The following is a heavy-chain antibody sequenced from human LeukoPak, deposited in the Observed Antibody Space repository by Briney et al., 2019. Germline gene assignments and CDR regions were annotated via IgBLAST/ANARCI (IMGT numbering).Heavy chain of an antibody. CDR2: IYTSGST. V-gene: IGHV4-61*02. CDR3: ARSEKYYYDSSESYNWFDP. D-gene: IGHD3-22*01. J-gene: IGHJ5*02. CDR1: GGSISSDNYY. Sequence: SETLSLTCTVSGGSISSDNYYWSWIRQPAGKGLEWIGRIYTSGSTDYNPSLKSRVTISLDTSKNQFSLRLTSVTAADTAVYYCARSEKYYYDSSESYNWFDPWGQGTLVTVSS.